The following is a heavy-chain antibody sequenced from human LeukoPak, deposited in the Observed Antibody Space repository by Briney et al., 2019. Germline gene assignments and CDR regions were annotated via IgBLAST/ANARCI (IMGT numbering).Heavy chain of an antibody. CDR2: ISSSSSTI. Sequence: PSETLSLTCTVSGGSISSYYWSWIRQPPGKGLEWVSYISSSSSTIYYADSVKGRFTISRDNAKNSLYLQMNSLRAEDTAVYYCARSYRSGVQWGQGTLVTVSS. D-gene: IGHD3-3*01. V-gene: IGHV3-48*01. CDR3: ARSYRSGVQ. J-gene: IGHJ4*02. CDR1: GGSISSYY.